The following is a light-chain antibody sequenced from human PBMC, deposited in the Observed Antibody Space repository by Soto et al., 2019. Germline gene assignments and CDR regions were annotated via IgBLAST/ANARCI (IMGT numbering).Light chain of an antibody. CDR3: QHYNSYSEA. V-gene: IGKV1-5*03. CDR1: HTIISW. Sequence: DIQMTKSPSTLSGSVGDRVKINFLSIHTIISWLAWYQQKPGKAPKLLIYKASTLKSGVPSRFSGSGSGTEFTLTISSLQPDDFATYYCQHYNSYSEACGQGTKVDIK. J-gene: IGKJ1*01. CDR2: KAS.